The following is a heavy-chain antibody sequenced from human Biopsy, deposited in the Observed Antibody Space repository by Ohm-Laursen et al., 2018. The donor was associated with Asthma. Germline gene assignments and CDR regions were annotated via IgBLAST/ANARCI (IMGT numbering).Heavy chain of an antibody. CDR3: AKDVFPGWELRRGPDY. Sequence: SLSLSCAASGFTFSNYGMHWVRQAPGQGLDWVAVISFDGSNKNYTDSVKGRFTITRDNSRNTLHLQMNSLRAEDTAVYYCAKDVFPGWELRRGPDYWGQGTLVTVSS. D-gene: IGHD1-26*01. CDR2: ISFDGSNK. V-gene: IGHV3-30*18. CDR1: GFTFSNYG. J-gene: IGHJ4*02.